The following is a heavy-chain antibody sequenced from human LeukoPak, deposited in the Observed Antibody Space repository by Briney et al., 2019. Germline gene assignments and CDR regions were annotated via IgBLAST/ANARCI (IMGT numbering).Heavy chain of an antibody. J-gene: IGHJ5*02. V-gene: IGHV1-18*01. CDR2: ISAYNGNT. Sequence: ASVKVSCKASGHTFTSYGINWVRQAPGQALEWMGWISAYNGNTNYAQKLQGRVTMTTDTSTSTAYMELRSLRSDDTAVYYCARNTGYCSSTSCYDWFDPWGQGTLVTVSS. D-gene: IGHD2-2*01. CDR3: ARNTGYCSSTSCYDWFDP. CDR1: GHTFTSYG.